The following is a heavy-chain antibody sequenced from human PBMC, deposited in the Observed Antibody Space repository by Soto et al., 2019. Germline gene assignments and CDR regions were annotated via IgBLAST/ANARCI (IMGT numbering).Heavy chain of an antibody. Sequence: EVQLVESGGGLVQPGGSLRLSCVASGFTVSSNYMSWVRQAPGKGLEWVSVIYSGGSTYYADSVKGRFTISRDNSKNTLYLQMNSLRAEDTAVYYCARGVRYYDILTGYDHGMDVWGQGTTVTVSS. D-gene: IGHD3-9*01. CDR2: IYSGGST. CDR1: GFTVSSNY. CDR3: ARGVRYYDILTGYDHGMDV. V-gene: IGHV3-66*01. J-gene: IGHJ6*02.